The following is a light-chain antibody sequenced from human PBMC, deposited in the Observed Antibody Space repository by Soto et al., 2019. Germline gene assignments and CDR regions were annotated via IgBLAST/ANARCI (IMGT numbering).Light chain of an antibody. CDR3: QQYGSSPSLT. CDR1: QSVTSSY. V-gene: IGKV3-20*01. Sequence: ENGLTQCRGTLSFSPGERATLSCKAIQSVTSSYLAWYQQKPGQAPRLLIYGASSRATGIPDRFSGSGSGTDFTLTISRLEPEDFAVYYCQQYGSSPSLTFGGGTKVDIK. CDR2: GAS. J-gene: IGKJ4*01.